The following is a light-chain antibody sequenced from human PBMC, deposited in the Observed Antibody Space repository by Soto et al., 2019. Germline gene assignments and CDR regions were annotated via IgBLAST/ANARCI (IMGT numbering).Light chain of an antibody. V-gene: IGLV1-47*01. CDR3: AAWDDSLSGFYV. CDR1: SSNIGSNY. J-gene: IGLJ1*01. CDR2: RNN. Sequence: QSVLTQPPSASRTPGQRVTISCSGSSSNIGSNYVYWYQQLPGTAPKLLIYRNNQRPSGVPDRFSGSKSGTSASPAISGLRSEDEADYYCAAWDDSLSGFYVFGTGTKVTVL.